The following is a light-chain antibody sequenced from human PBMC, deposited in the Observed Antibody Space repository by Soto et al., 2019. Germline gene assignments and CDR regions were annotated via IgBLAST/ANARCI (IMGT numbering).Light chain of an antibody. Sequence: EIELKQSPGTLSLSPGERATLSCRASQSISGNYLAWYQQKPGQAPRLLIYGASNRATGIPERFSGSGSGTDFTLTIGRLEPQDSAMYYCQQYVISVTFGQGTRLEIK. CDR3: QQYVISVT. J-gene: IGKJ5*01. CDR2: GAS. CDR1: QSISGNY. V-gene: IGKV3-20*01.